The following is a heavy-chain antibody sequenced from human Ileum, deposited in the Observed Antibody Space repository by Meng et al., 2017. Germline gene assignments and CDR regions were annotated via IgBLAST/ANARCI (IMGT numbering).Heavy chain of an antibody. CDR1: GFSFSSYV. Sequence: GGSLRFSCEASGFSFSSYVMHWVRQAPGKGLEWVAVTSYDGSNKYYADSVKGRFTVSRDNSKNTLYLQMSSLGAEDTDVFYYAKDPRYYCTNPDYWGQGTLVTVSS. D-gene: IGHD2/OR15-2a*01. CDR3: AKDPRYYCTNPDY. CDR2: TSYDGSNK. V-gene: IGHV3-30*15. J-gene: IGHJ4*02.